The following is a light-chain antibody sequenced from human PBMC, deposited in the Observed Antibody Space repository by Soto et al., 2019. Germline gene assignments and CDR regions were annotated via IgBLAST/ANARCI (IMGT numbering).Light chain of an antibody. CDR1: QSISSY. CDR3: QQSYNTPLT. V-gene: IGKV1-39*01. CDR2: AAS. J-gene: IGKJ5*01. Sequence: DIQMTQSPSSLSASVGDRVTITCRASQSISSYLNWYQRKPGKATKLLIYAASSLQSGVPPRFSGSGSGTDFTLTISSLQPEDFATFYCQQSYNTPLTFGQGTRLEIK.